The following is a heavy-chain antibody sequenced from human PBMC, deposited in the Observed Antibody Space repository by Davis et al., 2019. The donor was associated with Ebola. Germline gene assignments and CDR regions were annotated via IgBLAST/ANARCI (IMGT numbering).Heavy chain of an antibody. J-gene: IGHJ6*02. CDR1: GGSISSSSYY. Sequence: MPSETLSLTCTVSGGSISSSSYYWSWIRQPPGKGLEWIGEINHSGSTNYNPSLWGRVTISEDTSKNQFSLELSSVTAADTAVYYCARHRHYGMDVWGQGTTVTVSS. CDR2: INHSGST. CDR3: ARHRHYGMDV. V-gene: IGHV4-39*07.